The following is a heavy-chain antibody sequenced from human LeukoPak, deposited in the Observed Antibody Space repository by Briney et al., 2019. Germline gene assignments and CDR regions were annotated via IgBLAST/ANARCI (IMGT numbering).Heavy chain of an antibody. V-gene: IGHV3-7*05. CDR1: GFTFSSYW. Sequence: GGSLRLSCTAPGFTFSSYWMSWVRQTPGKGLEWVANIRQAGGEKYYLDSVRGRFTISRDNAKSSLYLQMNPLRAEDTAVYYCAKISSVDSWSPFDYWGQGTLVTVSS. CDR2: IRQAGGEK. D-gene: IGHD3-3*01. J-gene: IGHJ4*02. CDR3: AKISSVDSWSPFDY.